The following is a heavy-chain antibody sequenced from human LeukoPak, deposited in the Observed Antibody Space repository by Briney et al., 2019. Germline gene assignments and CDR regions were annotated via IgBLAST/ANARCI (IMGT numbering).Heavy chain of an antibody. CDR2: IFAIFGTA. Sequence: SVKVSCKTSGGIFSSYAINWVRQAPGQGLEWMGGIFAIFGTANYAQKFQGRVTITADKSTTTAYMELSSLRSEDTAVYFCARGRGYSTSSPSDYWGQGTLVTVSS. CDR3: ARGRGYSTSSPSDY. V-gene: IGHV1-69*06. D-gene: IGHD5-18*01. CDR1: GGIFSSYA. J-gene: IGHJ4*02.